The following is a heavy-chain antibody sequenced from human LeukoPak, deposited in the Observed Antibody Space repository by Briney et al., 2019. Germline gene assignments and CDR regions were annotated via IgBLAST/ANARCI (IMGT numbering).Heavy chain of an antibody. D-gene: IGHD6-13*01. CDR1: GYTFTSYD. CDR2: MNPNSGNT. Sequence: ASVKVSCKASGYTFTSYDINWVRQAPGQGLEWMGWMNPNSGNTGYAQKFQGRVTMTKNTSISTAYMELSSLRSEDTAVYYCAAAPQYSSIWYVLRFTDYWGQGTLVTVSS. CDR3: AAAPQYSSIWYVLRFTDY. V-gene: IGHV1-8*01. J-gene: IGHJ4*02.